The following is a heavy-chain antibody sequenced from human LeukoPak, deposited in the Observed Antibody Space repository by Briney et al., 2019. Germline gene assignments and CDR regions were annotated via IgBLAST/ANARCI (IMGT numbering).Heavy chain of an antibody. D-gene: IGHD5-18*01. V-gene: IGHV3-74*01. Sequence: GGSLLLACASSGYTFNIEWMHWGRQAPGKGLVWVSHINSDGSSTTYADSVKGRFTISRDNAKNTLYLQMNSLRAEDTAVYYCARDRAYSRGFRGQGNLVTVSS. CDR3: ARDRAYSRGF. CDR1: GYTFNIEW. J-gene: IGHJ4*02. CDR2: INSDGSST.